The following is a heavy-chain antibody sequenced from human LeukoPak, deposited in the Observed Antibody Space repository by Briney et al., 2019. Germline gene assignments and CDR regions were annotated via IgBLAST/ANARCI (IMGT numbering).Heavy chain of an antibody. CDR1: GFTFSSYG. Sequence: GGSLRLSCAASGFTFSSYGMHWVRQAPGKGLEWVSAISGSGGSTYYADSVKGRFTISRDNSKNTLYLQMNSLRAEDTAVYYCAKDEKAIVVVPAAISFYFDYWGQGTLVTVSS. J-gene: IGHJ4*02. D-gene: IGHD2-2*02. V-gene: IGHV3-23*01. CDR2: ISGSGGST. CDR3: AKDEKAIVVVPAAISFYFDY.